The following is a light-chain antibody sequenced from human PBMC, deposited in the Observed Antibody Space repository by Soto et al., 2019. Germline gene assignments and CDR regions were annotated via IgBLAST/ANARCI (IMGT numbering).Light chain of an antibody. V-gene: IGLV2-11*01. J-gene: IGLJ3*02. CDR2: DVS. CDR3: CSYAGSYSWV. Sequence: QSVLTQPRSVSGSPGQSVTISCTASSSDVGGFTYVSWYQLQPGKAPKLLIYDVSQRPSGVPDRFSGSKSDFTASLTISGLQPDDEADYSCCSYAGSYSWVFGGGTKLTVL. CDR1: SSDVGGFTY.